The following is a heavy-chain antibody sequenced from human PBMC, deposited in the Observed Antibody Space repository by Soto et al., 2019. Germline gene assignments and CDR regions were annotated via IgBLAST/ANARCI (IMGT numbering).Heavy chain of an antibody. V-gene: IGHV3-21*01. Sequence: GGSLRHSCTVSGFAFNNYGINWVRQAPGKGLEWVSSISKSDYTYYSDSVKGRFAISRDNAKSSVSLQMNTLRVEDTAVYYCAREDSIIIPAVSDFWRQGTLVTVSS. D-gene: IGHD2-2*01. CDR3: AREDSIIIPAVSDF. J-gene: IGHJ4*02. CDR1: GFAFNNYG. CDR2: ISKSDYT.